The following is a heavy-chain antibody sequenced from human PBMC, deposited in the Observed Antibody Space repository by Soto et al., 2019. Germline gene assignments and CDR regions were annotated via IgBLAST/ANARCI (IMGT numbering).Heavy chain of an antibody. Sequence: PGGSLRLSCAASGFNFTRAWLNWVRQAPGKGLEWAARIKSTHDRATEEYAAPVKGRFSISRDDLKSTVYLQMHSLKTEDSAVYYCTTQPFPDYWGQGTLVTVSS. CDR3: TTQPFPDY. CDR1: GFNFTRAW. J-gene: IGHJ4*02. CDR2: IKSTHDRATE. V-gene: IGHV3-15*01.